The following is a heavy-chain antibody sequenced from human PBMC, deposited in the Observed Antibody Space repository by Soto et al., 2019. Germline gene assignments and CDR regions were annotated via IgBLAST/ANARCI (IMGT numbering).Heavy chain of an antibody. CDR1: GFSFDNFG. D-gene: IGHD6-13*01. Sequence: GGSLRLSCAASGFSFDNFGMSLVRQAPGKGLEWVSGFSGTAGGTYYADSVKGRFTISRDSSKNTVYLQMNSLRAEDTAVYYCARGSGMTHRPGEDWSEGTPVTVSP. CDR2: FSGTAGGT. V-gene: IGHV3-23*01. J-gene: IGHJ4*02. CDR3: ARGSGMTHRPGED.